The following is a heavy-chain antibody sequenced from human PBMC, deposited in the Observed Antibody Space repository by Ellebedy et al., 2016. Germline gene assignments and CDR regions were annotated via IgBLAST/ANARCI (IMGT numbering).Heavy chain of an antibody. CDR3: ARDDSGCFDY. V-gene: IGHV1-24*01. CDR1: GYSLSELS. D-gene: IGHD1-26*01. CDR2: IDPEDGET. J-gene: IGHJ4*02. Sequence: ASVKVSCKVSGYSLSELSMHWVRQAPGKGLEWMGGIDPEDGETIYAQKFQGRVNMTEDTSTDTAYMELRSLRSDDTAVYYCARDDSGCFDYWGQGTLVTVSS.